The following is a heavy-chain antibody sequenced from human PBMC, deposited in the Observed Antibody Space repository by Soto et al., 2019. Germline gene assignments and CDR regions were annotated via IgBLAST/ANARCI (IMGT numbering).Heavy chain of an antibody. CDR1: GVTFSTSG. V-gene: IGHV1-69*01. Sequence: QVQLVQSGAEVKKPGSSLKVSCKTSGVTFSTSGISWVRQGPGQGLEWMGGIIPLFGTPTYARKFQGRVSITADDPATTTYLELSGVSSDGTAIYYCARVPPAICGGGNCYRLDSYFDSWGQGSQVVVSS. CDR3: ARVPPAICGGGNCYRLDSYFDS. J-gene: IGHJ4*03. D-gene: IGHD2-21*01. CDR2: IIPLFGTP.